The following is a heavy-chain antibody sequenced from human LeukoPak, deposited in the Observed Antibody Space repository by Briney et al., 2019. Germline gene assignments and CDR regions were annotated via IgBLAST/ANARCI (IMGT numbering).Heavy chain of an antibody. CDR2: ISSSSSYI. J-gene: IGHJ6*02. Sequence: GGSLRLSCAASGFTFSSYSMNLVRQAPGKGLEWVSSISSSSSYIYYADSVKGRFTISRDNAKNSLYLQMNSLRAEDTAVYYCARGGGREVTIFGVVIFGMDVWGQGTTVTVSS. D-gene: IGHD3-3*01. CDR1: GFTFSSYS. V-gene: IGHV3-21*01. CDR3: ARGGGREVTIFGVVIFGMDV.